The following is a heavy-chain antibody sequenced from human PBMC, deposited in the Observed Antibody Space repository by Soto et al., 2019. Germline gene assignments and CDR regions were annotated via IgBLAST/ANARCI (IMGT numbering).Heavy chain of an antibody. CDR2: ISTDKGKT. J-gene: IGHJ4*02. CDR3: ATRSPAFDY. Sequence: QVQLVQSGPEVKKPGASVKVFCKTSGYTFTSFGISWVRQAPGQGLEWMGWISTDKGKTNYAQKFQGRVTMTTDTSTSTAYMELRSLRSDDTVVYYCATRSPAFDYWGQGTLVTVSS. CDR1: GYTFTSFG. V-gene: IGHV1-18*01.